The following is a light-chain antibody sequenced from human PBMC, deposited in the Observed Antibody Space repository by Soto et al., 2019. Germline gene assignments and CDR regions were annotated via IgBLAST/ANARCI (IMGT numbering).Light chain of an antibody. CDR3: QQYGRSPWT. Sequence: EIVLTQSPATLSLSPGERATLSCRASQSVSSYLAWYQQKPGQAPRLLIYGVSSRATGIPDRFSGSGAETDFTLTISRLEPEDSAVYYCQQYGRSPWTLGQGTKVDIK. J-gene: IGKJ1*01. V-gene: IGKV3-20*01. CDR2: GVS. CDR1: QSVSSY.